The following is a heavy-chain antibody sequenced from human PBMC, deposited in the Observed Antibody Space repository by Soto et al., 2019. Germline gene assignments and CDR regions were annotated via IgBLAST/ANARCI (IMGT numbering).Heavy chain of an antibody. CDR3: AKDHDTAMVPFDY. Sequence: QVELVESGGGVGQPGRSLRLSCAASGYTFSSYGMHWVRQAPGKGLEWVAVISYDGSNKYYADSVKGRFTISRDNSKNTLYLQMNSLRAEDTAVYYCAKDHDTAMVPFDYWGQGTLVTVSS. V-gene: IGHV3-30*18. CDR2: ISYDGSNK. CDR1: GYTFSSYG. D-gene: IGHD5-18*01. J-gene: IGHJ4*02.